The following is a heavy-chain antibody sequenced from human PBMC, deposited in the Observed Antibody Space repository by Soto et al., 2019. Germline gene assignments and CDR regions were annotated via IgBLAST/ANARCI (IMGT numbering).Heavy chain of an antibody. J-gene: IGHJ4*02. Sequence: EVQLLESGGGLVQPGGSVRLSCAGTGFTFITYAMNLVRQAPGKGLEWVSTVTASGRTTYYSDSVEGRFTISRDNSKNTVYLEMSSLRVNDTAVYYCAKAMMQQSDLEGIDSWGQGTLVTVSS. D-gene: IGHD6-13*01. CDR2: VTASGRTT. V-gene: IGHV3-23*01. CDR3: AKAMMQQSDLEGIDS. CDR1: GFTFITYA.